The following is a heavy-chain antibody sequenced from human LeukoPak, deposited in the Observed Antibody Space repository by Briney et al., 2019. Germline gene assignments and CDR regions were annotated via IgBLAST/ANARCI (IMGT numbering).Heavy chain of an antibody. Sequence: ASVKVSCKASGYTFTSYDINWVRQATGQGLEWMGWMNPNSGNTGYAQKFQGRVTMTRNTSISTAYKELSRLRSEDTAVYYCARGQYGDSNFDYWGQGTLVTVSS. CDR1: GYTFTSYD. V-gene: IGHV1-8*01. CDR3: ARGQYGDSNFDY. CDR2: MNPNSGNT. J-gene: IGHJ4*02. D-gene: IGHD4-17*01.